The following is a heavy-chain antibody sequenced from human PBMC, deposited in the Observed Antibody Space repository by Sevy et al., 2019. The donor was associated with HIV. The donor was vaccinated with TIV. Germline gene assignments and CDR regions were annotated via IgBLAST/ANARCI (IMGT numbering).Heavy chain of an antibody. Sequence: GGCLRLSCTASGFTFSTYAMYWVRQAPGKGLEWVAVISDDGNNKEYADSVKGRFTVSRDNSKNTLYLQMYSLRAEDTDVYYCASHYYDITGYYYPLDYWGQGTLVNRLL. CDR3: ASHYYDITGYYYPLDY. V-gene: IGHV3-30*04. D-gene: IGHD3-22*01. J-gene: IGHJ4*02. CDR1: GFTFSTYA. CDR2: ISDDGNNK.